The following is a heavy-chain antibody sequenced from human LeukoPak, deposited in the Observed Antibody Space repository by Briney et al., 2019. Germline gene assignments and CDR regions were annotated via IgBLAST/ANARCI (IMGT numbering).Heavy chain of an antibody. Sequence: PGGSLRLSCAAPGFTFSNAWMSWVRQAPGKGLEWVGRIKSKTDGGTTDYAAPVKGRFTISRDDSKNTLYLQMNSLKTEDTAVYYCTTDLKRSRRSWDYWGQGTLVTVSS. CDR2: IKSKTDGGTT. J-gene: IGHJ4*02. CDR1: GFTFSNAW. D-gene: IGHD6-13*01. V-gene: IGHV3-15*01. CDR3: TTDLKRSRRSWDY.